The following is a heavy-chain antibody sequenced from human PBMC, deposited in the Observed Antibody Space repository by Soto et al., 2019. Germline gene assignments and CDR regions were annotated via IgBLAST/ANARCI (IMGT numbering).Heavy chain of an antibody. CDR2: ISLYSDGT. Sequence: QVQLVQSGGEVKRPGASVIVSCKTSGHTFSNYGITWVRQAPGQPLEWLGWISLYSDGTNYAQKLQGRVSMTTDTSTTTAYMELRSLRSDDTAVYYCARVVPGAEAWFGPWGQGTLVTVSS. CDR3: ARVVPGAEAWFGP. D-gene: IGHD2-2*01. CDR1: GHTFSNYG. J-gene: IGHJ5*02. V-gene: IGHV1-18*01.